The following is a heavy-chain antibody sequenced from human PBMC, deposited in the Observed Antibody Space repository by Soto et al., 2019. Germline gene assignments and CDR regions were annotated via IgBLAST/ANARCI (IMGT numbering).Heavy chain of an antibody. CDR1: GGSVSDYY. D-gene: IGHD2-2*01. CDR2: IYYSGST. V-gene: IGHV4-59*02. J-gene: IGHJ6*02. CDR3: ATYHLPPNPLGEYYYGMDV. Sequence: SETLSLTCSVSGGSVSDYYWSWIRQPPGKGLEWIGYIYYSGSTKYNPSLKSRVTISVDTSKNKFSLRMSSVTAADTAVYYCATYHLPPNPLGEYYYGMDVWGQGTTVTVSS.